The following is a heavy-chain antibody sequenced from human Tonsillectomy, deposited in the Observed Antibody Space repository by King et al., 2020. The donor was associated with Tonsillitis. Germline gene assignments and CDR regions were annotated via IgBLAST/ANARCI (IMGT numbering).Heavy chain of an antibody. CDR1: GFTFSSDA. D-gene: IGHD3-22*01. V-gene: IGHV3-23*04. CDR2: ISGSGGST. J-gene: IGHJ3*01. Sequence: VQLVESGGDLVQPGGSLRLSCVASGFTFSSDAMSWVRQAPGKGLEWVLAISGSGGSTYYADSVKGRFTISRDNSRNTLYLQMNSLRAEDTAVHYCAGVADEWFYYDSSGHSNCNGSFDFWGQGTMVNGS. CDR3: AGVADEWFYYDSSGHSNCNGSFDF.